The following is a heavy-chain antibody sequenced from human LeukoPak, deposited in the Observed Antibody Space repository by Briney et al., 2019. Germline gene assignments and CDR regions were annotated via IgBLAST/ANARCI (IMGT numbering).Heavy chain of an antibody. CDR3: ARGGGLDV. CDR1: GFTFSSYW. Sequence: PGGSLRLSCEASGFTFSSYWMNWAGQALGKGLEWVASINHNGNVNYYVDSVKGRFTISRDNAKNSLYLQMSNLRAEDTAVYFCARGGGLDVWGQGATVTVSS. V-gene: IGHV3-7*03. CDR2: INHNGNVN. D-gene: IGHD3-16*01. J-gene: IGHJ6*02.